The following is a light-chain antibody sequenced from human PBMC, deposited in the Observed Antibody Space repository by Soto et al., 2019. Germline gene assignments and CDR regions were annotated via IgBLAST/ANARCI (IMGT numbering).Light chain of an antibody. CDR2: EVS. V-gene: IGLV2-14*01. CDR3: SSYTSSSTPYVV. J-gene: IGLJ2*01. CDR1: SSDVGGYNY. Sequence: QSALTQPASVSGSPGQSITISCTGTSSDVGGYNYVSWYQQHPGKAPKLMICEVSNRPSGVSNRFSGSKSGNTASLPISGLQAEDEADYYCSSYTSSSTPYVVFGGGTKVTVL.